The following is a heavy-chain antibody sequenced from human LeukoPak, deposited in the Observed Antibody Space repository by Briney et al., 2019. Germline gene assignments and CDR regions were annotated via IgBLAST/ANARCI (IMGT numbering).Heavy chain of an antibody. V-gene: IGHV1-8*03. J-gene: IGHJ5*02. CDR2: MNPNSGNT. Sequence: ASVKVSCKASGGTFSSYAISWVRQAPGQGLEWMGWMNPNSGNTGYAQKFQGRVTITRNTSISTAYMELSSLRSEDTAVYYCARGGYYDTPGPWGQGTLVTVSS. CDR1: GGTFSSYA. CDR3: ARGGYYDTPGP. D-gene: IGHD3-22*01.